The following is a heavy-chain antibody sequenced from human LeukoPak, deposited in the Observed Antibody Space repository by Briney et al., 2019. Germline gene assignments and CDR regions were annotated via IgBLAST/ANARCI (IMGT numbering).Heavy chain of an antibody. CDR3: AKDRKDCSGGNCYSGGSE. J-gene: IGHJ4*02. CDR1: GFTFRSYA. D-gene: IGHD2-15*01. V-gene: IGHV3-23*01. Sequence: PGGSLRLSCAASGFTFRSYAMSWVRQAPGKGLEWVPVISGSGGTTYYADSVKGRFTISRDNSKSTLYLQMNTLRAEDTAVYYCAKDRKDCSGGNCYSGGSEWGQGTLVTVSS. CDR2: ISGSGGTT.